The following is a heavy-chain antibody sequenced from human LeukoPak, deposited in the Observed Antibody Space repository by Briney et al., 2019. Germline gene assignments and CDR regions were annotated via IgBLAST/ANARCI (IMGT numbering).Heavy chain of an antibody. CDR2: IHPDGSAK. CDR1: EINLRKYW. V-gene: IGHV3-7*04. D-gene: IGHD4-23*01. Sequence: GSLRLPLSNPEINLRKYWMTLGRQASGKGLELVANIHPDGSAKYYVDSLRGRFTISRDNAKNSLYLQMNSLRAEDTAVYYCARALESGNSDAGYWGQGTLVTVSS. CDR3: ARALESGNSDAGY. J-gene: IGHJ4*02.